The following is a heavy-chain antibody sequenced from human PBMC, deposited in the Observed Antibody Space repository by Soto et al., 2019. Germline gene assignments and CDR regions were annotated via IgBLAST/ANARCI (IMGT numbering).Heavy chain of an antibody. J-gene: IGHJ6*02. D-gene: IGHD3-3*01. CDR1: GFTFTSSA. CDR2: IVVGSGNT. V-gene: IGHV1-58*01. CDR3: AAGTGGTYYDFWSGQPDYYYGMDV. Sequence: SVKVSYKASGFTFTSSAVQWVRQARGQRLEWIGWIVVGSGNTNYAQKFQERVTITRDMSTSTAYMELSSLRSEDTAVYYCAAGTGGTYYDFWSGQPDYYYGMDVWGQGTTVTVSS.